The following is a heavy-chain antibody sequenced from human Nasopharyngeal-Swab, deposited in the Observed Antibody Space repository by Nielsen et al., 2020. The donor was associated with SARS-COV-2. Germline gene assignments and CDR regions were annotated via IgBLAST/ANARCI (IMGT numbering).Heavy chain of an antibody. CDR1: GFIFNDYG. CDR3: GGDRAYYDGSGYSGDAFHI. D-gene: IGHD3-22*01. CDR2: ITWNGGST. Sequence: SLKISCAASGFIFNDYGMSWVRPAPGKGLELVSGITWNGGSTGYADSVKGRFTISRDNANNSLYLQMNSLRAEDTALYYWGGDRAYYDGSGYSGDAFHIWGQGTMVTVSS. V-gene: IGHV3-20*04. J-gene: IGHJ3*02.